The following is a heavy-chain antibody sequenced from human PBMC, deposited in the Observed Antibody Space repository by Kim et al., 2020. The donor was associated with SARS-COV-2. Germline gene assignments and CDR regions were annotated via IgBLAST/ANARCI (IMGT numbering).Heavy chain of an antibody. Sequence: ASVKVSCKASGYTFTGYYMHWVRQAPGQGLEWMGWINPNSGGTNYAQKFQGRVTMTRDTSISTAYMELSRLRSDDTAVYYCARDRDIVLMVYAHSFDPWGQGTLVTVSS. V-gene: IGHV1-2*02. CDR3: ARDRDIVLMVYAHSFDP. CDR2: INPNSGGT. CDR1: GYTFTGYY. J-gene: IGHJ5*02. D-gene: IGHD2-8*01.